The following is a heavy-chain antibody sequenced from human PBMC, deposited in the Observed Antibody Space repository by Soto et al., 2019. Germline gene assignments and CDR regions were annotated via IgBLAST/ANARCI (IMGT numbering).Heavy chain of an antibody. V-gene: IGHV3-23*01. CDR2: ISGSGGST. D-gene: IGHD1-26*01. Sequence: SGGSLRLSCAASGFTFSSYAMSWVRQAPGKGLEWVSAISGSGGSTYYADSVKGRFTISRDNSKNTLYLQMNSLRAEDTAVYYCAKDSGSYHNHWFDPWGHGTLVTVSS. CDR3: AKDSGSYHNHWFDP. J-gene: IGHJ5*02. CDR1: GFTFSSYA.